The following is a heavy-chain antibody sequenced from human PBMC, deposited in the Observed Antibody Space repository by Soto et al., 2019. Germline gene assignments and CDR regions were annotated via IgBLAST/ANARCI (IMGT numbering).Heavy chain of an antibody. V-gene: IGHV3-30-3*01. Sequence: GSLRLSCAASGFTFSSYAMHWVRQAPGKGLEWVAVISYDGSNKYYADSVKGRFTISRDNSKNTLYLQMNSLRAEDTAVYYCARDRDAFDIWGQGTMVTVSS. CDR2: ISYDGSNK. CDR3: ARDRDAFDI. J-gene: IGHJ3*02. CDR1: GFTFSSYA.